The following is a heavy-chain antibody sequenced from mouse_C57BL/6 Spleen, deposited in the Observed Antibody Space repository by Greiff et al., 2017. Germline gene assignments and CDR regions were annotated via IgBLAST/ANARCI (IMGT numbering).Heavy chain of an antibody. CDR2: IDPSDSYT. Sequence: QVQLQQSGAELVKPGASVKLSCKASGYTFTSYWMQWVKQRPGQGLEWIGEIDPSDSYTNYNQKFKGKATLTVDTSSSTAYMQLSSLTSEDSAVYYCAGVYDYAMDYWGQGTSVTVSS. V-gene: IGHV1-50*01. D-gene: IGHD2-3*01. CDR3: AGVYDYAMDY. CDR1: GYTFTSYW. J-gene: IGHJ4*01.